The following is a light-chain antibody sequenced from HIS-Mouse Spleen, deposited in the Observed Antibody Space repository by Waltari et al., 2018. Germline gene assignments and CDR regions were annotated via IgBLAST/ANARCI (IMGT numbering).Light chain of an antibody. V-gene: IGLV3-1*01. CDR1: KVGDKY. J-gene: IGLJ2*01. CDR2: RDS. CDR3: QAWDSSTVV. Sequence: SYELTQPPSVSVSPGQTASITCSGDKVGDKYACWYQQKPGQSPVLVIYRDSKRPSGIPERFSGSNSGNTATLTISGTQAMDEADYYCQAWDSSTVVLGGGTKLTVL.